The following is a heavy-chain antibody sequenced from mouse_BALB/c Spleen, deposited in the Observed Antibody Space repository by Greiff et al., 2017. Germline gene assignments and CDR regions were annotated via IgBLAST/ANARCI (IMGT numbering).Heavy chain of an antibody. D-gene: IGHD2-3*01. Sequence: EVKLMESGGDLVKPGGSLKLSCAASGFTFSSYGMSWVRQTPDKRLEWVATISSGGSYTYYPDSVKGRFTISRDNAKNTLYLQMSSLKSEDTAMYYCARDDGSFFDYWGQGTTLTVSS. V-gene: IGHV5-6*01. CDR2: ISSGGSYT. CDR3: ARDDGSFFDY. CDR1: GFTFSSYG. J-gene: IGHJ2*01.